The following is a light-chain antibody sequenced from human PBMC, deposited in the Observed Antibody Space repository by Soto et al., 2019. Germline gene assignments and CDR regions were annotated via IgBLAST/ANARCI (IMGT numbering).Light chain of an antibody. CDR1: QSVSSY. CDR3: QQRSNWPRALT. Sequence: EIVLTQSPATLSLSPGERATLSCRASQSVSSYLAWYQQKPGQAPRLLIYDALNRATGIPARFSGSGSGTDFTLTISSREPEDFAVYYCQQRSNWPRALTFGGGTKVEIK. V-gene: IGKV3-11*01. J-gene: IGKJ4*01. CDR2: DAL.